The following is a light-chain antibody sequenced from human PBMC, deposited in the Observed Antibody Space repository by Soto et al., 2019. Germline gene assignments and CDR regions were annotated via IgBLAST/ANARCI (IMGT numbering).Light chain of an antibody. CDR1: QGTSSW. V-gene: IGKV1-12*01. Sequence: DIQMTQSPSSVSASVGDRVTITCRASQGTSSWLAWYQQKPGKAPKLLIYAASSLQGGVPSRFSGSGFGTDFTLTISSLQPEDFATFYCQQSYSVPHTFGQGTKLEI. CDR3: QQSYSVPHT. CDR2: AAS. J-gene: IGKJ2*01.